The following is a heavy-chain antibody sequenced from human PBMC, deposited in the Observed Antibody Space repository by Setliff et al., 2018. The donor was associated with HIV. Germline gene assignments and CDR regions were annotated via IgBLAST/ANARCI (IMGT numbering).Heavy chain of an antibody. CDR2: ISAHNGRT. CDR1: GYSFTSYV. J-gene: IGHJ3*02. Sequence: ASVKVSCKSSGYSFTSYVFTWVRQAPGQGLEWMGWISAHNGRTDYAQKFQDRVTMSTDTSTTTAFMELRSLISDDTAVYYCARGVPADAYAFDIWGQGTLVTVSS. V-gene: IGHV1-18*01. CDR3: ARGVPADAYAFDI. D-gene: IGHD2-2*01.